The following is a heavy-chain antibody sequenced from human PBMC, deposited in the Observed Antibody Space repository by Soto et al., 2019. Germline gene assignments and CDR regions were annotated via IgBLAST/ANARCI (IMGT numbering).Heavy chain of an antibody. CDR2: IVIDSGDS. J-gene: IGHJ3*02. CDR1: GSSLSGAA. D-gene: IGHD3-10*02. Sequence: QMQLVQSGPEVKKPGTSVKVSCKASGSSLSGAAVQWVRQSRGQRLEWVGWIVIDSGDSDYAQEFHKRVTITRDLSINTVYMELTTLASDDTAVSFCLVILFADLTWDEPIEIWGQGTTVTVSS. V-gene: IGHV1-58*01. CDR3: LVILFADLTWDEPIEI.